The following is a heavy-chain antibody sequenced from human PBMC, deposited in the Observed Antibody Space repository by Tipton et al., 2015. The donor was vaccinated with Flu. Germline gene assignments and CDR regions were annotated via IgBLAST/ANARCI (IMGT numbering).Heavy chain of an antibody. CDR3: ARRRGYCSGGSCYSRRFDP. Sequence: TLSLTCAVYGGSFSGYYWSWIRQPPGKGLEWIGEINHSGSTNYNPSLMSRVTISVDTSKNQFSLKLSSVTAADTAVYYCARRRGYCSGGSCYSRRFDPWGQGTLVTVSS. J-gene: IGHJ5*02. CDR1: GGSFSGYY. D-gene: IGHD2-15*01. CDR2: INHSGST. V-gene: IGHV4-34*01.